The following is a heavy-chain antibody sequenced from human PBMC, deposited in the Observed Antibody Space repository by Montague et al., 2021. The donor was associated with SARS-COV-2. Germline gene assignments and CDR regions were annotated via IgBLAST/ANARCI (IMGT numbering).Heavy chain of an antibody. CDR3: ARSGDPGTTVTYLY. Sequence: SETLSLTCTFSGGSISTIFNFWGWIRQPPGKGLEWIVSISYTGSNYHNPSLKSRVTMSVYTSKNQFSLKLNSVTAADTSVYYCARSGDPGTTVTYLYWGQGTLVTVPS. CDR2: ISYTGSN. D-gene: IGHD4-11*01. J-gene: IGHJ4*02. V-gene: IGHV4-39*07. CDR1: GGSISTIFNF.